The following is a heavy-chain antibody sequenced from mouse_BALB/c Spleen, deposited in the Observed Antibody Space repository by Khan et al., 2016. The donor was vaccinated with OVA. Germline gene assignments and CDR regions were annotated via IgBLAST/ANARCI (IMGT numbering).Heavy chain of an antibody. CDR1: GYTFTTYW. CDR2: INPTSGYT. J-gene: IGHJ2*01. Sequence: QVQLQQSGAELAKPGASVKMSCKASGYTFTTYWMHWVKQRPGQGLEWIGYINPTSGYTDYNEKFKDRATLSADKSSSTAYMQLSILTSEDSAVDYCTRDRIDYWGQGTTLTVSS. V-gene: IGHV1-7*01. CDR3: TRDRIDY.